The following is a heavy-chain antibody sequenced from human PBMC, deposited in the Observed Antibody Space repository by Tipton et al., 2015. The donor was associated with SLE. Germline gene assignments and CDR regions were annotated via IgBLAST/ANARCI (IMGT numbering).Heavy chain of an antibody. J-gene: IGHJ3*02. Sequence: LRLSCAASGFTFDDYAMHWVRQAPGKGLDWIGYIYYSGSTNYNPSLKSRGTITVDTSKNQFSLKLSSVTAADTAVYYCARDRGGGPTPDAFDIWGQGTMVTVSS. V-gene: IGHV4-59*01. D-gene: IGHD3-10*01. CDR3: ARDRGGGPTPDAFDI. CDR2: IYYSGST. CDR1: GFTFDDYA.